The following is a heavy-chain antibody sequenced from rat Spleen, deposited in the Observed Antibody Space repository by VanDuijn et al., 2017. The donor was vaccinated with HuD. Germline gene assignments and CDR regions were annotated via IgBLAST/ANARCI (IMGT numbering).Heavy chain of an antibody. CDR3: ARPGTYYVMDA. CDR1: GFTFSDYY. CDR2: ISYDGSST. J-gene: IGHJ4*01. Sequence: EVQLVESGGGLVQPGRSLKLSCAASGFTFSDYYMAWVRQAPTKGLEWVATISYDGSSTYYRDSVKGRFTISRDNAKSTLYLQMNSLRSEDTATYDCARPGTYYVMDAWGQGASVTVSS. V-gene: IGHV5-22*01.